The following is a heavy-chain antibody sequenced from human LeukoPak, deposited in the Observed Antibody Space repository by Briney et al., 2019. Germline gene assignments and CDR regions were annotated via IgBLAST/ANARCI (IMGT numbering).Heavy chain of an antibody. CDR1: GFSLRDYS. J-gene: IGHJ4*02. CDR3: ARDEARGYDFRPQDH. V-gene: IGHV3-21*01. Sequence: GGSLRLSCAASGFSLRDYSMDWVRQAPGKGLEWVSSISSSSRYTFYVDSVKGRFTISRDNAKNSLYLQMNSLRVEDTAVYYCARDEARGYDFRPQDHWGQGTLVSVSS. D-gene: IGHD3-3*01. CDR2: ISSSSRYT.